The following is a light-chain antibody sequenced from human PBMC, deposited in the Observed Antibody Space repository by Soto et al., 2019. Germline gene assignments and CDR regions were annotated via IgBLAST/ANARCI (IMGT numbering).Light chain of an antibody. CDR1: SSDVGGYNY. J-gene: IGLJ3*02. V-gene: IGLV2-8*01. CDR2: EVS. CDR3: SSYRRTGALV. Sequence: QSALTQPPSASGSPGQSVTISCTGTSSDVGGYNYVSWYQQYPGKAPKLMIYEVSKRPSGVPDRFSGSKSGNTASLSVSGLQAEDEADYYCSSYRRTGALVFGGGTKLTVL.